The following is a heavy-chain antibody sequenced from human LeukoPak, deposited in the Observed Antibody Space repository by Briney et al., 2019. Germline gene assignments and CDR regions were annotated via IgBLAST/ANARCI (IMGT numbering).Heavy chain of an antibody. CDR2: IGTAGDT. Sequence: GGSLRLSCAASGFTFSSYDMHWVRHATGKGLEWVSAIGTAGDTYYPGSVKGRFTISRENAKNSLYLQMNSLRAGDTAVYYCARGTRGSSGHLAYWGQGTLVTVSS. CDR3: ARGTRGSSGHLAY. J-gene: IGHJ4*02. D-gene: IGHD6-19*01. CDR1: GFTFSSYD. V-gene: IGHV3-13*01.